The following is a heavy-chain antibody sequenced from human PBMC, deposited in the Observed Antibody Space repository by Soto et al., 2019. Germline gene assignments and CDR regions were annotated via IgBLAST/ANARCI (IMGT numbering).Heavy chain of an antibody. Sequence: QVQLQESGPGLVKPSGTLSLTCAVSSGSISSSNWWSWVRQPPGKGREWIGEIYHSGSTNYNPSLKSRVTISVDKSKNQFSLKLSSVTAADTAVYYCARDYLFSVVGHYVGGRADAFDIWGQGTMVTVSS. V-gene: IGHV4-4*02. J-gene: IGHJ3*02. CDR3: ARDYLFSVVGHYVGGRADAFDI. D-gene: IGHD3-16*01. CDR2: IYHSGST. CDR1: SGSISSSNW.